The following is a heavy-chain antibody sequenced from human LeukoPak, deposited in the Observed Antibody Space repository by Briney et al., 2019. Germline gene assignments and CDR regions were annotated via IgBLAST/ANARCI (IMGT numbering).Heavy chain of an antibody. Sequence: GGPLRLSCAASGFTFSSYAMSWVRQAPGKGLEWVSAISGSGGSTYYADSVKGRFTISRDNSKNTLYLQMNSLRAEDTAVYYCAKDYSSSWYAHDYWGQGTQVTVSS. V-gene: IGHV3-23*01. J-gene: IGHJ4*02. CDR1: GFTFSSYA. CDR3: AKDYSSSWYAHDY. D-gene: IGHD6-13*01. CDR2: ISGSGGST.